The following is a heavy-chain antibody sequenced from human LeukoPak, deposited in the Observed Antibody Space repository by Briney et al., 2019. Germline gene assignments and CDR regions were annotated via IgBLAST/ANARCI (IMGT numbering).Heavy chain of an antibody. J-gene: IGHJ4*02. CDR3: ARDLAYGDDGL. CDR1: GFTLSDYS. Sequence: GGSLRLSCAASGFTLSDYSMNWVRQAPGKGLEWVAFISSSSSYIFYADSLKGRFTISRDNAKNSLYLQMNSLRADDTAVYYCARDLAYGDDGLWGQGTLVTVSS. V-gene: IGHV3-21*01. D-gene: IGHD4-17*01. CDR2: ISSSSSYI.